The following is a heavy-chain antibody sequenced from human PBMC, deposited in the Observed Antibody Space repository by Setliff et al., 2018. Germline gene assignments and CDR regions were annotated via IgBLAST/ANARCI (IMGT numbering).Heavy chain of an antibody. CDR3: VRALAYYYMDV. CDR1: GFTFSTYT. CDR2: ISSRSSHI. Sequence: GGSLRLSCAASGFTFSTYTINWVRQAPGKGLEWVSTISSRSSHIYYADSVKGRFTISRDNAKNSLYLQMNSLRAEDTAIYYCVRALAYYYMDVWGKGTTVTVSS. V-gene: IGHV3-21*01. J-gene: IGHJ6*03.